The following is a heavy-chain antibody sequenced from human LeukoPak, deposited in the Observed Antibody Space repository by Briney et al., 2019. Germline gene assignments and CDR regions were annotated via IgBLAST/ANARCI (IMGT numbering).Heavy chain of an antibody. CDR2: ISWDGGST. D-gene: IGHD2-21*02. CDR3: AKIDSPEVVTAPIDY. Sequence: PGGSLRLSCAAAGFTLDDYTMHWVRHAPGKGQEWVSLISWDGGSTYYADSVKGRFTISRDNSNNSLYLQMNSLRTEDTALYYCAKIDSPEVVTAPIDYWGQGTLVTVSS. V-gene: IGHV3-43*01. CDR1: GFTLDDYT. J-gene: IGHJ4*02.